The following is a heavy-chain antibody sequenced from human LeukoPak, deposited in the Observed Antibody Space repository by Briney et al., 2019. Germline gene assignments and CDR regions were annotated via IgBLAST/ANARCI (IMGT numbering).Heavy chain of an antibody. CDR3: ARAAGYFDF. CDR1: GGSFSGYY. CDR2: INHSGST. D-gene: IGHD6-19*01. V-gene: IGHV4-34*01. J-gene: IGHJ4*02. Sequence: PSETLSLTCVISGGSFSGYYWSWIRQPPGKGLEWIGEINHSGSTNYSPSLKSRLTPSVDTSKNQSSLKLSSVTAADTAVYYCARAAGYFDFWGQGALVTVSS.